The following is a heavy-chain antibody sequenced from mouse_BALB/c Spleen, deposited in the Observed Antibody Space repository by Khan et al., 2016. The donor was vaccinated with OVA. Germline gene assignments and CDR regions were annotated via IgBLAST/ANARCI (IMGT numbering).Heavy chain of an antibody. CDR3: APVGSYCVSFAY. CDR2: IYPFNGDT. Sequence: VHVKQSGPELVKPGASVKMSCKASGYTFTSYVMHWVKQKPGQGLEWIGYIYPFNGDTLYNEKFKDKATLTSDKSSRTAYMELSSLTSEDSAVYFCAPVGSYCVSFAYWGQGTLVTVSA. D-gene: IGHD2-12*01. CDR1: GYTFTSYV. J-gene: IGHJ3*01. V-gene: IGHV1S136*01.